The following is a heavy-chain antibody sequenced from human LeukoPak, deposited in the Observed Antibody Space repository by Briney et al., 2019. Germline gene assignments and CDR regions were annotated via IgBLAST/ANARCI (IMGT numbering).Heavy chain of an antibody. CDR3: ARQGRYYYESSASYYFDY. D-gene: IGHD3-22*01. Sequence: GGSLRLSCAASGFTFNNYAVSWVRQAPGKGLEWVSGINENGGSTYYADSVKGRFTISRGNSKNTLYLQMNSLRAEDTAIYYCARQGRYYYESSASYYFDYWGQGTLVTVSS. V-gene: IGHV3-23*01. CDR2: INENGGST. J-gene: IGHJ4*02. CDR1: GFTFNNYA.